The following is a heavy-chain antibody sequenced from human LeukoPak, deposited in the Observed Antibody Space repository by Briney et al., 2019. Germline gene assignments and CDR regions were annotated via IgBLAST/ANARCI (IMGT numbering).Heavy chain of an antibody. D-gene: IGHD4-17*01. Sequence: SQALSLTCAISGDSVSINSAAWNWIRQSPSRGLEWLGRTYYRSKWYNDYATSVKSRITINPDTSKNQFSLLLNSVTPEDTAVYYCARTTVVTHCIDFWGQGTLVTVSS. CDR2: TYYRSKWYN. CDR1: GDSVSINSAA. V-gene: IGHV6-1*01. J-gene: IGHJ4*02. CDR3: ARTTVVTHCIDF.